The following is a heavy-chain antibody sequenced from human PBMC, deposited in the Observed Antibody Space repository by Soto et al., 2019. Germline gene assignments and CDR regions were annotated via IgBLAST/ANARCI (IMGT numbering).Heavy chain of an antibody. V-gene: IGHV1-69*13. D-gene: IGHD6-19*01. CDR2: IIPIFGTA. Sequence: VKVSCKASGGTFSSYAISWVRQAPGQGLEWMGGIIPIFGTANYAQKFQGRVTITADESTSTAYMELSSLRSEDTAVYYCAMRAGTGYYYGMDVWGQGTTVTVSS. CDR3: AMRAGTGYYYGMDV. CDR1: GGTFSSYA. J-gene: IGHJ6*02.